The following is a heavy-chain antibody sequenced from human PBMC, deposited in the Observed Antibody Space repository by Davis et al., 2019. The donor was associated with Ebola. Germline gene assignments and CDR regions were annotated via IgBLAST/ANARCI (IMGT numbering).Heavy chain of an antibody. Sequence: GESLKISCAASGFTFSSYGMHWVRQAPGKGLEWVANIKQDGSEKYYVDSVKGRFTISRDNAKNSLYLQMNSLRAEDTAVYYCARDDYGDPVDYYYYGMDVWGQGTTVTVSS. V-gene: IGHV3-7*01. CDR3: ARDDYGDPVDYYYYGMDV. CDR1: GFTFSSYG. J-gene: IGHJ6*02. CDR2: IKQDGSEK. D-gene: IGHD4-17*01.